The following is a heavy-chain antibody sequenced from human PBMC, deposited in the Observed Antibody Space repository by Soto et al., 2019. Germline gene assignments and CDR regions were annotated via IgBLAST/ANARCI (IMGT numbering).Heavy chain of an antibody. V-gene: IGHV4-59*01. J-gene: IGHJ6*02. CDR2: IYYSGST. D-gene: IGHD3-9*01. CDR1: GGSISSYY. Sequence: SETLSLTCTVSGGSISSYYWSWIRQRPGKGLEWIGYIYYSGSTNYNPSLKSRVTISVDTSKNQFSLKLSSVTAADTAVHYCARLRDLTGPYGMDVWGQGTTVTVSS. CDR3: ARLRDLTGPYGMDV.